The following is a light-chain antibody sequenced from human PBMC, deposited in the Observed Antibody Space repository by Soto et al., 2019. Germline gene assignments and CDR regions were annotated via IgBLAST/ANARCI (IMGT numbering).Light chain of an antibody. CDR2: DVS. V-gene: IGLV2-14*01. CDR3: SSYTSSSTLV. J-gene: IGLJ2*01. Sequence: QSALTQPASVSGSPVQSITISCTGTSSDVGGYNYVSWYQQHPGKAPKLMIYDVSNRPSGVSNRLSGSKSGNTASLTISGLQAEDEADYYCSSYTSSSTLVFGGGTKLTVL. CDR1: SSDVGGYNY.